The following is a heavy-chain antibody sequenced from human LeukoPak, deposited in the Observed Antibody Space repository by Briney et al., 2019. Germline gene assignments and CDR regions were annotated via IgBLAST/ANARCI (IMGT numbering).Heavy chain of an antibody. J-gene: IGHJ4*02. CDR2: TYYSGST. CDR3: ASREGVRVGYFDY. D-gene: IGHD3-10*01. CDR1: GGSISSGVYY. Sequence: SETLSLTCTVSGGSISSGVYYWSWIRQHPGKGLEWIGYTYYSGSTYYNPSLKSRVTISVDTSKNQFSLKLSSVTAADTAVYYCASREGVRVGYFDYWGQGTLVTVSS. V-gene: IGHV4-31*03.